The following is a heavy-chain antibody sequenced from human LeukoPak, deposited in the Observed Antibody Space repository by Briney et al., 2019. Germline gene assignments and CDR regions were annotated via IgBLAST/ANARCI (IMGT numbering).Heavy chain of an antibody. J-gene: IGHJ4*02. V-gene: IGHV1-24*01. CDR1: GYTLTELS. CDR3: ATDSEWLLSFDY. D-gene: IGHD3-3*01. Sequence: ASVKVSCKVSGYTLTELSMHWVRQAPGKGLEWMGGFDPEDGETIYAQKFQGRVTMTEDTSTDTAYMELSSPRSEDTAVYYCATDSEWLLSFDYWGQGTLVTVSS. CDR2: FDPEDGET.